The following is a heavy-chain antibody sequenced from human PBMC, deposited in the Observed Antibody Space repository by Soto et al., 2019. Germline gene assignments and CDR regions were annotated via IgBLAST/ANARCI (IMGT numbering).Heavy chain of an antibody. CDR1: GGSISGGGYS. J-gene: IGHJ6*02. Sequence: PSETLSLTCAVSGGSISGGGYSWSWIRQPPGKGLEWIGYIYHSGSTYYNPSISTAYMELSRLRSDDTAVYYCATALQQQLVLRGSGPHYYYGMDVWGQGTTVTVSS. CDR3: SGPHYYYGMDV. V-gene: IGHV4-30-2*01. D-gene: IGHD6-13*01. CDR2: IYHSGST.